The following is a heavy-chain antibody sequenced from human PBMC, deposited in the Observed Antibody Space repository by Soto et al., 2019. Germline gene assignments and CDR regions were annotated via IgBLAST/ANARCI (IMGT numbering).Heavy chain of an antibody. Sequence: ASVKVSCKASGGTFSSYAISWVRQAPGQGLEWMGIINPDGGTTSYAQKFQGRITMTRDTSTSTLYMELSSLTSDDTAVYYCARDTSSWYRVDYWGQGSLVTVSS. CDR3: ARDTSSWYRVDY. CDR1: GGTFSSYA. CDR2: INPDGGTT. D-gene: IGHD6-13*01. J-gene: IGHJ4*02. V-gene: IGHV1-46*01.